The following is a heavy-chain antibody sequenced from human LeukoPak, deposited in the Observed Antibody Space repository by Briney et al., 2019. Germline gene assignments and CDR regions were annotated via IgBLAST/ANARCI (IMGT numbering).Heavy chain of an antibody. CDR3: ARQGSYYGSGSYYKLDY. CDR1: GGSISSGGYY. V-gene: IGHV4-31*03. CDR2: IYYSGST. Sequence: PSETLSLTCTVSGGSISSGGYYWSWIRQHPGEGLEWIGYIYYSGSTYYNPSLKSRVTISVDTSKNQFSLKLSSVTAADTAVYYCARQGSYYGSGSYYKLDYWGQGTLVTVSS. D-gene: IGHD3-10*01. J-gene: IGHJ4*02.